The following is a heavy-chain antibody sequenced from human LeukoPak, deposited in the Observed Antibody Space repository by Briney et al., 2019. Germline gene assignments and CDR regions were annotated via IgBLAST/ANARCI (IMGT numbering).Heavy chain of an antibody. J-gene: IGHJ5*02. CDR1: GGTFSSYA. D-gene: IGHD3-10*01. V-gene: IGHV1-69*13. Sequence: GASVKVSCTASGGTFSSYAISWVRRAPGQGLEWMGGIIPIFGTANYAQKFQGRVTITADESTSTAYMELSSLRSEDTAVYYCARDLLGSGSYYKEFDPWGQGTLVTVSS. CDR2: IIPIFGTA. CDR3: ARDLLGSGSYYKEFDP.